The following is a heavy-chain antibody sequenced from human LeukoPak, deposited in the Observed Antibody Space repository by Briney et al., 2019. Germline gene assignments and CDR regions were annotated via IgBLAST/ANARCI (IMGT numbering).Heavy chain of an antibody. CDR2: IIPIFGTA. Sequence: ASVKVSCKASGGTFSNYAINWVRQAPGQGLEWMGGIIPIFGTANYAQKFQGRVTITADESTSTAYMELSSLRSEDTAVYYCARGKEMATSKHSDYWGQGTLVTVSS. J-gene: IGHJ4*01. D-gene: IGHD5-24*01. CDR3: ARGKEMATSKHSDY. CDR1: GGTFSNYA. V-gene: IGHV1-69*13.